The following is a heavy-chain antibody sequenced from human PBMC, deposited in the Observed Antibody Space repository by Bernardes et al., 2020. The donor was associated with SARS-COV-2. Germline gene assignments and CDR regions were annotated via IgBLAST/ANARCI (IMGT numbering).Heavy chain of an antibody. CDR2: ISGSGGST. J-gene: IGHJ5*02. Sequence: GGSLRLSCAASGFTFSSYAMSWVRQAPGKGLEWVSSISGSGGSTYYADSVRGRFTISRDNSKNTLYLQMNSRRAEDTAVYYCAKAIKQTTYSNYVLSGWFDPWGQGTLVTVSS. D-gene: IGHD4-4*01. V-gene: IGHV3-23*01. CDR1: GFTFSSYA. CDR3: AKAIKQTTYSNYVLSGWFDP.